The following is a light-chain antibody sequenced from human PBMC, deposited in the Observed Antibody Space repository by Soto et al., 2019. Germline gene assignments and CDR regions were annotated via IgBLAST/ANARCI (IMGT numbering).Light chain of an antibody. J-gene: IGKJ2*01. CDR3: QQSYSTPRT. Sequence: DIPMTQSPSSLSASVGDRVTIACRASQSISSFLSWYQQKPGKAPKLLIYAASSLQSGVPSRFSGSGSGTDFTLTISSLQPEDYATYYCQQSYSTPRTFGQGTKLEIK. V-gene: IGKV1-39*01. CDR1: QSISSF. CDR2: AAS.